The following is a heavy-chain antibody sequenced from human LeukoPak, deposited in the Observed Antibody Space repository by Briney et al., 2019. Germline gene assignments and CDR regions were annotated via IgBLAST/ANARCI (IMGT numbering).Heavy chain of an antibody. Sequence: GESLKISCKGSAVTFNNYWIGWVRQLPGKGLDWMGIIYPGDSETRYSPSFQGQVTMSVDKSINTAYLHWGSLKASDTAIYFCARLSTRLLDHWGQGTRVTVSS. CDR3: ARLSTRLLDH. J-gene: IGHJ4*02. CDR1: AVTFNNYW. D-gene: IGHD3-3*01. CDR2: IYPGDSET. V-gene: IGHV5-51*01.